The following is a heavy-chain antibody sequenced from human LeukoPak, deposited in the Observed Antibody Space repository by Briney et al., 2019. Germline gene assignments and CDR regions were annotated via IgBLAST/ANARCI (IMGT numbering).Heavy chain of an antibody. CDR2: VYYSGST. D-gene: IGHD6-13*01. CDR3: ATSLAAAGSYYYYGMDV. V-gene: IGHV4-59*01. J-gene: IGHJ6*02. Sequence: PSGTLSLTCTVSGGSISSYYWSWIRQHPGKGLEWIGYVYYSGSTNYNPSLKSRVTISVDTSTNHFSLKLSSVTAADTAVYYCATSLAAAGSYYYYGMDVWGQGTTVTVSS. CDR1: GGSISSYY.